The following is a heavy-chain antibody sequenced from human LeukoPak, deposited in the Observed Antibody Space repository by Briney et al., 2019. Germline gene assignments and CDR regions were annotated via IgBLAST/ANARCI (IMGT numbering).Heavy chain of an antibody. CDR2: IYYTGST. D-gene: IGHD3-3*01. Sequence: SETLSLTCTVSGGSISSYHWSWIRQPPGEGLEWIGHIYYTGSTNYNPSLKSRVTISLDTSKNQFSLKLSSVTAADTAVYYCTRSLGVVIHGGMYVWGQGTTVTVSS. J-gene: IGHJ6*02. V-gene: IGHV4-59*01. CDR3: TRSLGVVIHGGMYV. CDR1: GGSISSYH.